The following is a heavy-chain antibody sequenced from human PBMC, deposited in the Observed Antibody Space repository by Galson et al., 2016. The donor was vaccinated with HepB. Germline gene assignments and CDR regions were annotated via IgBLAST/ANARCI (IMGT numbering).Heavy chain of an antibody. CDR1: GFTFSRFW. Sequence: SLRLSCAASGFTFSRFWMHWVRHAPGKGLVWVSRINRDGTTTTYADSVKGRFTISRDNAKNTLYLQMNSLRAEDTAFYYCATVSGPLDYWGQGTLVTVSS. CDR2: INRDGTTT. J-gene: IGHJ4*02. CDR3: ATVSGPLDY. D-gene: IGHD3-16*01. V-gene: IGHV3-74*03.